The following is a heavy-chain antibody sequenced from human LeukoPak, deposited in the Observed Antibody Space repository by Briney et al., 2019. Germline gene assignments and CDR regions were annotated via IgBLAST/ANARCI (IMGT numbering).Heavy chain of an antibody. CDR2: INPNSGGT. CDR1: GYTFTGYY. D-gene: IGHD3-3*01. J-gene: IGHJ3*02. CDR3: ARYTIFGVVIPSNAFDI. V-gene: IGHV1-2*02. Sequence: ASVKVSCKASGYTFTGYYMHWVRQAPGQGLEWMGWINPNSGGTNYAQKFQGRVTMTRDTSISTAYMELSRLRSDDTAVYYCARYTIFGVVIPSNAFDIWGQGTMVTVSS.